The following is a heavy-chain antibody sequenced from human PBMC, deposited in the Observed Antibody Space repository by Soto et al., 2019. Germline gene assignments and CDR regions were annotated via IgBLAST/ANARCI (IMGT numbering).Heavy chain of an antibody. CDR1: GFTFSSYA. CDR3: ARGSSGDYEFPLFFDY. D-gene: IGHD4-17*01. Sequence: EVQLVESGGGLVQPGGSLRLSCAASGFTFSSYAMHWVRQAPGKGLEYVSAISSNGGSTYYANSVKGRFTISRDNAKNTLYLQMGSLRAEDMAVDYCARGSSGDYEFPLFFDYWGQGTLVTVSS. J-gene: IGHJ4*02. V-gene: IGHV3-64*01. CDR2: ISSNGGST.